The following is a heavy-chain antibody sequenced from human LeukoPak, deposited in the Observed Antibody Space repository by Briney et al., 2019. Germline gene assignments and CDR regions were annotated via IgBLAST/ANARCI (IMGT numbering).Heavy chain of an antibody. CDR2: IIPILGIA. V-gene: IGHV1-69*02. D-gene: IGHD2-2*02. Sequence: SVKVSCKASGGTFSSYTISWVRQAPGQGLEWMGRIIPILGIANYAQKFQGRVTITADKSTSTAYMELSCLRSEDTAVYYCARVRYCSSTSCYTFDYWGQGTLVTVSS. J-gene: IGHJ4*02. CDR1: GGTFSSYT. CDR3: ARVRYCSSTSCYTFDY.